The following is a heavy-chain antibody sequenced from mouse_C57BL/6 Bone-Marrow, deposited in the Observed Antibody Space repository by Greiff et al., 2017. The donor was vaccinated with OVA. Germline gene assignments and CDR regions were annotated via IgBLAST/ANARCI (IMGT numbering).Heavy chain of an antibody. D-gene: IGHD2-3*01. J-gene: IGHJ3*01. V-gene: IGHV1-61*01. CDR1: GYTFTSYW. Sequence: QVQLQQSGAELARPGASVKLSCKASGYTFTSYWMDWVKQRPGQGLEWIGNIYPSDSETHYNQKFKDKATLTVDKSSSTAYMQLSSLTSEDSAVYYCARDGYYFLFAYWGQGTLVTVSA. CDR2: IYPSDSET. CDR3: ARDGYYFLFAY.